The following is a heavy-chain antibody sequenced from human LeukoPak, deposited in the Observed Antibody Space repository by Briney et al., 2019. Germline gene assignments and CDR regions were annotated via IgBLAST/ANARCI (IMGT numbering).Heavy chain of an antibody. V-gene: IGHV4-34*01. CDR1: GGSFSGYY. D-gene: IGHD3-9*01. J-gene: IGHJ4*02. CDR3: ARGQSPTVRYFVWLRKPFFHY. CDR2: INHSGST. Sequence: PSETLSLTCAVYGGSFSGYYWRWIRQPPGKGLEWIGEINHSGSTNYNPSLKRRVTISVDTSKNEFSLKLSSVTAADTAVYYCARGQSPTVRYFVWLRKPFFHYWGQGTLVTVSS.